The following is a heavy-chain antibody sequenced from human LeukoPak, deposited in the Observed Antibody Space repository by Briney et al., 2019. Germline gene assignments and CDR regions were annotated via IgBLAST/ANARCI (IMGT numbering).Heavy chain of an antibody. CDR3: ARAPPAGYFDY. J-gene: IGHJ4*02. V-gene: IGHV1-2*02. CDR2: INPNSGGT. Sequence: ASVRVSCKASGYSFIAYYMHWVRQAPGQGLEWMGWINPNSGGTNYAQKFQGRVTMTRDTSISTAYMELSRLRSDDTAVYYCARAPPAGYFDYWGQGTLVTVSS. CDR1: GYSFIAYY.